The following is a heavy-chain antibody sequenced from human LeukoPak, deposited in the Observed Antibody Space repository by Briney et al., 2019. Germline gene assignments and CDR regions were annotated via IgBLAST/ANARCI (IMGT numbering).Heavy chain of an antibody. D-gene: IGHD1-26*01. V-gene: IGHV1-8*03. Sequence: ASVKVSCKASGYSFTSYGITWVRQAPGQGLEWMGWMNPNSGNTGYAQKFQGRVTITRNTSISTAYMELSSLRSEDTAVYYCARGGRLDSGSYYEYYYYYYMDVWGKGTTVTVSS. CDR1: GYSFTSYG. J-gene: IGHJ6*03. CDR3: ARGGRLDSGSYYEYYYYYYMDV. CDR2: MNPNSGNT.